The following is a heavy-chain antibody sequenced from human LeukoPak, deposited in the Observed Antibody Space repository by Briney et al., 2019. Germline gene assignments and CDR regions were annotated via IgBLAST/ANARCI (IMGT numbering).Heavy chain of an antibody. J-gene: IGHJ3*02. CDR2: IYSGGST. D-gene: IGHD3-10*01. CDR1: GFTVSSNY. CDR3: ASKVRGVILDAFDI. V-gene: IGHV3-66*01. Sequence: PGGSLRLSCAASGFTVSSNYMSWVRQAPGKGLEWVSVIYSGGSTYYADSVKGRFTISRDNSKNTLYLQMNSLRAEDTAVYYCASKVRGVILDAFDIWGQGTMVTVSS.